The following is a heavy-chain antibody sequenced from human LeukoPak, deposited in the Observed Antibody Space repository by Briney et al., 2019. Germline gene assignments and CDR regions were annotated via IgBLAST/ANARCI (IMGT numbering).Heavy chain of an antibody. CDR1: GFTFSDHF. Sequence: AGGSLRLSCAGSGFTFSDHFMDWVRQAPGKGLEWVSFISSSSHDSHTNYAESVRGRFGISRDDGQNSLYLQMNSLRAEDTALYYCATLRDYAWTHWGQGTLVTVSS. V-gene: IGHV3-11*06. D-gene: IGHD4-17*01. CDR3: ATLRDYAWTH. J-gene: IGHJ4*02. CDR2: ISSSSHDSHT.